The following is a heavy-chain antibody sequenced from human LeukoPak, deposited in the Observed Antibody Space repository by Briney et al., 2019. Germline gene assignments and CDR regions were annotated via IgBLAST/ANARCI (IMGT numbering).Heavy chain of an antibody. Sequence: PSETLSLTCTVSGGSISSYYWTWIRQPAGKGLEWIGRMYTSGSTNYNPSLKSRVTMSVDTSKNQFSLKLSSVTAADTAVYYCARDTRDQGYYYMDVWGKGTTVTVSS. J-gene: IGHJ6*03. CDR3: ARDTRDQGYYYMDV. CDR2: MYTSGST. CDR1: GGSISSYY. V-gene: IGHV4-4*07.